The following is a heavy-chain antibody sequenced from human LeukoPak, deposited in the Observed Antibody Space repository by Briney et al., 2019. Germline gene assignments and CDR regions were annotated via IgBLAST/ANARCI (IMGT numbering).Heavy chain of an antibody. CDR1: GGTFSIYA. D-gene: IGHD3-3*01. V-gene: IGHV1-69*17. J-gene: IGHJ5*02. CDR3: AREARYYDFWSGPNWFDP. Sequence: SVKVSFKASGGTFSIYAISWVRQAPGQGLEWMGRIIPIFGIANYAQKFQGRVTITADKSTSTAYMELSSLRSEDTAVYYCAREARYYDFWSGPNWFDPWGQGTLVTVSS. CDR2: IIPIFGIA.